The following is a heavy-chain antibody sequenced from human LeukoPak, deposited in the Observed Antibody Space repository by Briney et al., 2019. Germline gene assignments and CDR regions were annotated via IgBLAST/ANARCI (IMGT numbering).Heavy chain of an antibody. V-gene: IGHV3-48*01. D-gene: IGHD2/OR15-2a*01. CDR2: ISSSGSTK. J-gene: IGHJ4*02. CDR3: ARGGLSIMGY. Sequence: GGSLRLSCGASGITFSNYSMNWVRQAPGKGLEWVSYISSSGSTKYYADSVKGRFTISRDNARNSLYLQMNSLRAEDTAVYFCARGGLSIMGYWGQGTLVTVSS. CDR1: GITFSNYS.